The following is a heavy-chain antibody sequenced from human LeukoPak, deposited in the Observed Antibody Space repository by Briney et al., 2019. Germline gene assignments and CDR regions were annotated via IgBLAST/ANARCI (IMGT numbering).Heavy chain of an antibody. CDR3: ARSLSGVVP. Sequence: SETLSLTCAVYGGSFSGYYWSWIRQPPGKGLEWIGEINHSGSTNYNPSLKSRVTISVDTSKNQFSLKLSSVTAADTAVYYCARSLSGVVPWGQGTLVTVSS. J-gene: IGHJ1*01. CDR2: INHSGST. CDR1: GGSFSGYY. D-gene: IGHD2-21*01. V-gene: IGHV4-34*01.